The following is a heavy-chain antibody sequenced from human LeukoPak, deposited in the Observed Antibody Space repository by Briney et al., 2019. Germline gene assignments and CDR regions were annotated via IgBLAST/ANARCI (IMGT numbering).Heavy chain of an antibody. CDR3: AKWGLSLSAYDY. V-gene: IGHV3-9*01. CDR2: ISWNSGSI. CDR1: GFTFDDYA. Sequence: PGRSLRLSCAASGFTFDDYAMHWVRQAPGKGLEWVSGISWNSGSIGYADSVKGRFTISRDNSKSSLYLHMNSLRGEDTALYYCAKWGLSLSAYDYWGQGTLVTVSS. D-gene: IGHD2/OR15-2a*01. J-gene: IGHJ4*02.